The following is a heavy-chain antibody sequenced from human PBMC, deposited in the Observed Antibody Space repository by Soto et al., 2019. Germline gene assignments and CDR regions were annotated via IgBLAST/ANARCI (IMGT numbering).Heavy chain of an antibody. Sequence: PGESLKISCKGSGYSFTSYWIGWVRQMPGKGLEWMGIIYPGDSDTRYSPSFQGQVTISADKSISTAHLQWSSLKASDTAMYYCARVGAEYYYYYGMDVWGKGTTVTVSS. J-gene: IGHJ6*04. V-gene: IGHV5-51*01. CDR1: GYSFTSYW. CDR2: IYPGDSDT. CDR3: ARVGAEYYYYYGMDV. D-gene: IGHD1-26*01.